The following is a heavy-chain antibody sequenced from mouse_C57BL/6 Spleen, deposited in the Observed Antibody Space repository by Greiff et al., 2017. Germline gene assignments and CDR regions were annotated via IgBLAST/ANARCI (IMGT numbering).Heavy chain of an antibody. CDR2: INPSSGYT. CDR1: GYTFTSYT. J-gene: IGHJ4*01. D-gene: IGHD1-1*01. CDR3: ARSGTVVATGAMDY. V-gene: IGHV1-4*01. Sequence: QVQLQQSGAELARPGASVKMSCKASGYTFTSYTMHWVKQRPGQGLEWIGYINPSSGYTKYNQKFKDKATLTADKSSSTAYMQLSSLTSEDSAVYYCARSGTVVATGAMDYWGQGTSVTVSS.